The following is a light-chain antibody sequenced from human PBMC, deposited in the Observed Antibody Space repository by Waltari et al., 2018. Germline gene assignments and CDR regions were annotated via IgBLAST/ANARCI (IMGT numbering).Light chain of an antibody. V-gene: IGLV2-8*01. CDR1: SSDVGGYNY. J-gene: IGLJ2*01. CDR3: SSYAGSNIVV. CDR2: EVT. Sequence: QSALSQPPSASGSPGQSVTISCTGTSSDVGGYNYASWYQQHPGKAPKFVIYEVTKRPSGVPDRFSGSKSGNTASLTVSGLQAEDEADYYCSSYAGSNIVVFGGGTKLTVL.